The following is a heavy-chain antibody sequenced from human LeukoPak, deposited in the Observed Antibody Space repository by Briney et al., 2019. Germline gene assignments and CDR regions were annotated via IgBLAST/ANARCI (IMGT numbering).Heavy chain of an antibody. D-gene: IGHD6-19*01. J-gene: IGHJ1*01. Sequence: SETLSLTCTVSGGSISSGSYYWSWIRQPAGKGLEWIGRIYTSGSTNYNPSLKSRVTMSVDTSKNQFSLKLSSVTAADTAVYYCARDSSGVEYFQHWGQGTLVTVSS. CDR3: ARDSSGVEYFQH. CDR2: IYTSGST. V-gene: IGHV4-61*02. CDR1: GGSISSGSYY.